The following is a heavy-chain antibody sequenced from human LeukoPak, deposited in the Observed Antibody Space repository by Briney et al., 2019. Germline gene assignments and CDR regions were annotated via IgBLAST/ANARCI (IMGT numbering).Heavy chain of an antibody. D-gene: IGHD3-10*01. V-gene: IGHV1-2*02. CDR3: ARALWFGARGAFDI. J-gene: IGHJ3*02. Sequence: ASVKVSCKASGYSFTAFYIHWVRQAPGQGLEWMGWINPNSGGTNYAQKFQGRVTMTRDTSISTAYMELSRLRSDGTAVYYCARALWFGARGAFDIWGQGTMVTVSS. CDR1: GYSFTAFY. CDR2: INPNSGGT.